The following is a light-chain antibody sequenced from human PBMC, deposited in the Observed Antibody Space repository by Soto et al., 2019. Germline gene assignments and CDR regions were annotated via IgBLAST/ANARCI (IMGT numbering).Light chain of an antibody. CDR1: QGISSY. Sequence: AIRMTQSPSSFSASTGDKVTITCRASQGISSYLAWYQQKPGKAPKLLVYAASTLQYGVPSRFSGSGSGTDFTLTISSLQPDDFATFYCQQYDTFPRTFGQGTKVDIK. V-gene: IGKV1-8*01. J-gene: IGKJ1*01. CDR3: QQYDTFPRT. CDR2: AAS.